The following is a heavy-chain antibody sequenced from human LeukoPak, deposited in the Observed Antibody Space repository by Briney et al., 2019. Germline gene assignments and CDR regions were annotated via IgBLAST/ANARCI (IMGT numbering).Heavy chain of an antibody. CDR1: GYTFTSYG. J-gene: IGHJ4*02. V-gene: IGHV1-69*06. Sequence: SVKVSCKASGYTFTSYGISWVRQAPGQGLEWMGGIIPIFGTANYAQKFQGRVTITADKSTSTAYMELSSLRSEDTAVYYCARDLGSSSSDDYWGQGTLVTVSS. CDR3: ARDLGSSSSDDY. CDR2: IIPIFGTA. D-gene: IGHD6-6*01.